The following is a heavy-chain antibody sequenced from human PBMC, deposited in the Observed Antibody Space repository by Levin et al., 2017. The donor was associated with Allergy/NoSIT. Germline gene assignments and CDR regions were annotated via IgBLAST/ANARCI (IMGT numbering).Heavy chain of an antibody. D-gene: IGHD3-3*01. J-gene: IGHJ5*02. CDR2: IIPIFGTA. Sequence: GASVKVSCKASGGTFSSYAISWVRQAPGQGLEWMGGIIPIFGTANYAQKFQGRVTITADKSTSTAYMELSSLRSEDTAVYYCARDQNTIFGHYNWFDPWGQGTLVTVSS. CDR3: ARDQNTIFGHYNWFDP. V-gene: IGHV1-69*06. CDR1: GGTFSSYA.